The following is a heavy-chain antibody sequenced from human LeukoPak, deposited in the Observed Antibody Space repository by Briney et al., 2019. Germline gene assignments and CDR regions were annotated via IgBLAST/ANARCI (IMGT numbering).Heavy chain of an antibody. V-gene: IGHV1-2*02. CDR1: GYTFTGYY. J-gene: IGHJ6*02. CDR2: INPNSGGT. D-gene: IGHD2-15*01. Sequence: ASVKVSCKASGYTFTGYYMHWVRQAPGQGLEWMGWINPNSGGTNYAQKFQGRVTMTRDTSISTAYMELSRLRSDDTAVYYCATDLSCEGSCYDTYYYYGMDVWGQGTTVTVSS. CDR3: ATDLSCEGSCYDTYYYYGMDV.